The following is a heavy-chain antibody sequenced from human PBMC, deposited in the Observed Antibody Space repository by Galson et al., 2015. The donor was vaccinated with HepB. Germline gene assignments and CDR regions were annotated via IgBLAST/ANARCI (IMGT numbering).Heavy chain of an antibody. J-gene: IGHJ4*02. V-gene: IGHV3-21*01. CDR1: GFTFSSYS. D-gene: IGHD3-22*01. CDR2: ISSSSSYI. CDR3: ARDRFDSSGYYNY. Sequence: SLRLSCAASGFTFSSYSMNWVRQAPGKGLEWVSSISSSSSYIYYADSVKGRFTISRDNAKNSLYLQMNSLRAEDTAVYYCARDRFDSSGYYNYWGQGTLVTVSS.